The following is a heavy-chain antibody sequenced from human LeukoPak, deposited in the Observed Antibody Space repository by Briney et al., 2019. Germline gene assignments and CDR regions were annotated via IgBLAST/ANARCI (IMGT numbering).Heavy chain of an antibody. J-gene: IGHJ6*03. D-gene: IGHD6-13*01. V-gene: IGHV4-39*07. CDR2: IYYSGST. CDR1: GGSISSSSYY. CDR3: ARCIYSSSWPYYYYYYMDV. Sequence: PSETLSLTCTVSGGSISSSSYYWGWIRQPPGKGLEWIGSIYYSGSTYYNPSLKSRVTRSVDTSKNQFSLKLSSVTAADTAVYYCARCIYSSSWPYYYYYYMDVWGKGTTVTVSS.